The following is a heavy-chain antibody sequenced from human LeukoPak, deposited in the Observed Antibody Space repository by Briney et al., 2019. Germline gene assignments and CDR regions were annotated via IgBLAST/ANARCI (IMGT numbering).Heavy chain of an antibody. CDR1: GGSISSYY. CDR2: IYYSGST. Sequence: PSETLSLTCTVSGGSISSYYWSWIRQPPGKGLEWIGYIYYSGSTNYNPSLKSRVTISVDTSKNQFSLKLSSVTAADTAVYYCARGDTAMVYYYYYMDVWGKGTTVTVSS. V-gene: IGHV4-59*01. J-gene: IGHJ6*03. CDR3: ARGDTAMVYYYYYMDV. D-gene: IGHD5-18*01.